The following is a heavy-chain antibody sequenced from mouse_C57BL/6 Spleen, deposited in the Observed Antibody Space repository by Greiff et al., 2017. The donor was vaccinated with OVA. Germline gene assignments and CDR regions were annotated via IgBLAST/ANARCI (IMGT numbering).Heavy chain of an antibody. Sequence: EVQLQQSGPELVKPGASVKISCKASGYSFTGYYMNWVKQSPEKSLEWIGEINPSTGGTTYNQKFKAKATLTGDKSSSTAYMQLKSLTSEDSAVYYCARGVDNYFDYWGKGTTLTVSS. V-gene: IGHV1-42*01. CDR1: GYSFTGYY. D-gene: IGHD1-3*01. CDR2: INPSTGGT. CDR3: ARGVDNYFDY. J-gene: IGHJ2*01.